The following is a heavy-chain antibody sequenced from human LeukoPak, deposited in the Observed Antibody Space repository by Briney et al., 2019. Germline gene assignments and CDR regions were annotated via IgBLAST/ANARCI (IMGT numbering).Heavy chain of an antibody. D-gene: IGHD3-22*01. V-gene: IGHV1-18*01. CDR1: GYIFNSFG. J-gene: IGHJ3*02. CDR3: ARLWVYDNSGSAFDI. CDR2: INAGTGDT. Sequence: ASVKVSCKASGYIFNSFGINWVRQAPGQGLEWMGWINAGTGDTHYAQNFQGRVTMTTDTSTSTAYMELRSLRSDDTAVYYCARLWVYDNSGSAFDIWGQGTMVTVSS.